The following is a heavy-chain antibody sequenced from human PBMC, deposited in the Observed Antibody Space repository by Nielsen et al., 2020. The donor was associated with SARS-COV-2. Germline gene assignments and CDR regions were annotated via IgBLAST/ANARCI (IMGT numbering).Heavy chain of an antibody. V-gene: IGHV4-4*02. CDR2: IYHSGST. Sequence: SETLSLTCTVSGVSISSSNWWTWVRQAPGKGLEWIGEIYHSGSTSFNPSLKSQVSISLDRSTNQFSLNLRSVTAADTAVYYCASLIAVAGNPYYYGMDIWGQGTTVTVSS. CDR3: ASLIAVAGNPYYYGMDI. CDR1: GVSISSSNW. J-gene: IGHJ6*02. D-gene: IGHD6-19*01.